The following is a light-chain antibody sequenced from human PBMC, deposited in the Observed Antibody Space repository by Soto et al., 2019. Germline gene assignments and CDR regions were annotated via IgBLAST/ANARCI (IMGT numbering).Light chain of an antibody. CDR2: AAS. V-gene: IGKV1-6*01. CDR1: QGIRDD. Sequence: AIQMTQSPSSLSASVGDRVTITCRASQGIRDDLAWYQQRPGKAPKLLIYAASNLQSGVPSRFSGSGSGTDFTLIISSLQPEDFATYYCLQDYDHPYTFGQGTKLEIK. J-gene: IGKJ2*01. CDR3: LQDYDHPYT.